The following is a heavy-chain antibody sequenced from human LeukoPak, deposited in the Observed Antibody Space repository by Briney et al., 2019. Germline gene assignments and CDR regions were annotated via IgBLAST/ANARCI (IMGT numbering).Heavy chain of an antibody. CDR2: INHSGST. V-gene: IGHV4-34*01. D-gene: IGHD3-9*01. CDR1: GGSFSGYY. J-gene: IGHJ5*02. CDR3: ARPNYDILTGFDP. Sequence: SETLSLTCAVYGGSFSGYYWSWIRQPPGKGLEWIGEINHSGSTNYNPSLKSRVTISVDTSKNQFSLKLSSVTAADTAVYYCARPNYDILTGFDPWGQGTLVTDSS.